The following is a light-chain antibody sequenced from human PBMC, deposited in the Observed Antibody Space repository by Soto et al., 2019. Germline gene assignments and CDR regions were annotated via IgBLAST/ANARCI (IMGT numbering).Light chain of an antibody. CDR3: QQYNDWPRT. CDR2: DAS. V-gene: IGKV3-11*01. Sequence: EIVLTQSPATLSLSPGERATLSCRASQSVSSYLAWYQQKPGQAPRLLIYDASNRATGIPARFSGSGSGTEFTPSISSLQSEDFAFYYCQQYNDWPRTFGQGTKVDI. CDR1: QSVSSY. J-gene: IGKJ1*01.